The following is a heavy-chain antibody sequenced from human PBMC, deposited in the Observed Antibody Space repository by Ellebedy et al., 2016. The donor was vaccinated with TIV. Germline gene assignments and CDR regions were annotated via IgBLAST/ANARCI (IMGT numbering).Heavy chain of an antibody. CDR2: INHRGTT. D-gene: IGHD5-18*01. J-gene: IGHJ4*02. V-gene: IGHV4-34*01. CDR3: ARCPGDTAMVTCYFDY. Sequence: MPSETLSLTCAVYGASFSGIYWSWIRQPPGKGLEWIGEINHRGTTNYNPSLKGRVTVPVDTSKNQFSLKLSSVTAADTAVYYCARCPGDTAMVTCYFDYWGQGTLVTVSS. CDR1: GASFSGIY.